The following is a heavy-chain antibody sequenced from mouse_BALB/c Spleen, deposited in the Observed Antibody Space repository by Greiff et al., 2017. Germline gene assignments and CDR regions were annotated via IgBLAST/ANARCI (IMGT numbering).Heavy chain of an antibody. D-gene: IGHD2-1*01. CDR2: ISSGSSTI. J-gene: IGHJ2*01. CDR3: AREGYGNYSYYFDY. V-gene: IGHV5-17*02. CDR1: GFTFSSFG. Sequence: EVMLVESGGGLVQPGGSRKLSCAASGFTFSSFGMHWVRQAPGKGLEWVAYISSGSSTIYYADTVKGRFTISRDNPKNTLFLQMTSLRSEDTAMYYCAREGYGNYSYYFDYWGQGTTLTVSS.